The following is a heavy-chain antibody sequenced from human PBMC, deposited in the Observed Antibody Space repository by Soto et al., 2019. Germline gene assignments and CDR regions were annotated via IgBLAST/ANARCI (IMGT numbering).Heavy chain of an antibody. J-gene: IGHJ4*02. V-gene: IGHV1-3*01. Sequence: QVQLVQSGAEVKKPGASVKVSCKASGYTFTSYAMHWVRQAPGQGLEWMGWINAGNGNTKYSQKFKGRVTITRDTSASTAYMELSSLRSEDTAVYYCARAYYDFWSGYYKGGYYFDYWGQGTLVTVSS. D-gene: IGHD3-3*01. CDR3: ARAYYDFWSGYYKGGYYFDY. CDR2: INAGNGNT. CDR1: GYTFTSYA.